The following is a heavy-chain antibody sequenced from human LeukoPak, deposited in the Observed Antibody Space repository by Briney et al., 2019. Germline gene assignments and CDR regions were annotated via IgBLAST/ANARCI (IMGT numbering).Heavy chain of an antibody. J-gene: IGHJ4*02. D-gene: IGHD1-26*01. CDR3: ATDRNSGKYYDY. Sequence: GKSVRLSCAASGLSFRNDCIYWVRHAPGKGREWVAVIWYDGSNKYYADSVKGRFTISRDNSKDTLYLQTNSLRAEDTAVYYCATDRNSGKYYDYWGQGTLVSVSS. CDR2: IWYDGSNK. CDR1: GLSFRNDC. V-gene: IGHV3-33*01.